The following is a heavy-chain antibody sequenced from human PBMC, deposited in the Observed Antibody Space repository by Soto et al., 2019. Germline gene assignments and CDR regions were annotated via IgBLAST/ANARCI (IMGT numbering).Heavy chain of an antibody. V-gene: IGHV3-23*01. CDR1: GFTFSSYA. Sequence: PWGSLRLSCAASGFTFSSYAMSWVRQAPGKGLEWVSAISGSGGSTFYADSVKGRFTLSRDNSKNTLYLQMNSLRAEDTAVNYCAKFFLPGYYIHDSWGQGTLFTVSS. J-gene: IGHJ4*02. CDR3: AKFFLPGYYIHDS. CDR2: ISGSGGST. D-gene: IGHD3-9*01.